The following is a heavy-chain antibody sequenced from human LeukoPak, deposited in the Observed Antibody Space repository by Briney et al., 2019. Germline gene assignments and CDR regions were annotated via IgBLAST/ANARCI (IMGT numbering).Heavy chain of an antibody. CDR2: ISSSSSHI. CDR1: GFTFSSYS. Sequence: GGSLRLSCAASGFTFSSYSMNWVRQAPGKGLEWVSSISSSSSHIYYADSVKGRFTISRDNAKNSLYLQMNSLRAEDTAVYYCASPPRYYYDSSGYYYGYWGQGTLVTVSS. J-gene: IGHJ4*02. V-gene: IGHV3-21*01. CDR3: ASPPRYYYDSSGYYYGY. D-gene: IGHD3-22*01.